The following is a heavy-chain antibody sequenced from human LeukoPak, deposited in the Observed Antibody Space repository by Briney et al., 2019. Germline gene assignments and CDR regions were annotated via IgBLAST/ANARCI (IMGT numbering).Heavy chain of an antibody. Sequence: SETLSLTCTVSGGSISSYYWSWIRQPAGKGLEWIGRIYTSGSTNYNPSLKSRVTILVDTSKNQFSLNLSSVTAADTAVYYCARRGIAAAGYDYWGQGTLVTVSS. CDR2: IYTSGST. J-gene: IGHJ4*02. CDR3: ARRGIAAAGYDY. D-gene: IGHD6-13*01. V-gene: IGHV4-4*07. CDR1: GGSISSYY.